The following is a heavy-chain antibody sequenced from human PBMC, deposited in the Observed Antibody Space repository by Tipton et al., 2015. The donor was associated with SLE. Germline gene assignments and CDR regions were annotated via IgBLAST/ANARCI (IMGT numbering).Heavy chain of an antibody. Sequence: SLRFSCAASGFTFSSYAMHWVRQAPGKGLEWVAVISYDGSNKYYADSVKGRFTISRDNSKNTLYLQMNSLRAEDTAVYYCARQEYYYDSSGYYDWFDPWGQGTLVTVSS. CDR1: GFTFSSYA. CDR3: ARQEYYYDSSGYYDWFDP. CDR2: ISYDGSNK. V-gene: IGHV3-30-3*01. D-gene: IGHD3-22*01. J-gene: IGHJ5*02.